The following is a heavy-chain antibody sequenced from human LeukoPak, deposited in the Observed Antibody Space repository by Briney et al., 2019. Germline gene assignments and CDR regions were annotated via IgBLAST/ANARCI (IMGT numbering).Heavy chain of an antibody. V-gene: IGHV4-30-4*01. CDR1: GGSISSGDYY. J-gene: IGHJ4*02. Sequence: PSETLSLTCTVSGGSISSGDYYWSWIRQPPGKGLEWIGYIYYSGSTYYNPSLKSRVTISVDTSKNQFSLKLSSVTAADTAVYYCARGVGPITMVRGAIDYWGQGTLVTVSS. CDR2: IYYSGST. CDR3: ARGVGPITMVRGAIDY. D-gene: IGHD3-10*01.